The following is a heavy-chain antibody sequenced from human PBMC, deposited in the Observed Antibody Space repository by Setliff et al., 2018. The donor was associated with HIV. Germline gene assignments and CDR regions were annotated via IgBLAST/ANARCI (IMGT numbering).Heavy chain of an antibody. D-gene: IGHD5-18*01. CDR2: IYYSGRT. V-gene: IGHV4-31*01. CDR3: ARGGYGYTSDYFDY. Sequence: SETLSLTCTVSGDSISSAGYYWNWIRQRPETGLEWIGYIYYSGRTFYNPSLKSQISISVDASKNHFSLKLKSVTAADTAVYYCARGGYGYTSDYFDYWGQGILVTVS. J-gene: IGHJ4*02. CDR1: GDSISSAGYY.